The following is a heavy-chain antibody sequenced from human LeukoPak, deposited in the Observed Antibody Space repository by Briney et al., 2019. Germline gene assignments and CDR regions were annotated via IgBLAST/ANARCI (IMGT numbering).Heavy chain of an antibody. CDR2: INTDGSRI. Sequence: GGSLRLSCAASGFTFSNYWMHWVRQAPGKGLVWVSRINTDGSRITYADSVKGRFTISRDNAMNTVYLQMNSLRAEDTAVYYCARVLSGSWDWFDPWGQGALVTVSS. D-gene: IGHD3-22*01. J-gene: IGHJ5*02. V-gene: IGHV3-74*01. CDR3: ARVLSGSWDWFDP. CDR1: GFTFSNYW.